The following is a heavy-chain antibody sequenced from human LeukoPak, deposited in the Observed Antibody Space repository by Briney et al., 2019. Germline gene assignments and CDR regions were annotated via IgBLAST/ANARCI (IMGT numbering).Heavy chain of an antibody. CDR3: ARESVSGNGGDIVVVPALDY. J-gene: IGHJ4*02. D-gene: IGHD2-2*01. V-gene: IGHV4-59*01. CDR1: GGSISSYY. Sequence: SETLSLTCTVSGGSISSYYWSWIRQPPGKGLEWIGYIYYSGSTNYNPSLKSRVTISVDTSKNQFSLKLSSVTAADTAVYYCARESVSGNGGDIVVVPALDYWGQGTLVTVSS. CDR2: IYYSGST.